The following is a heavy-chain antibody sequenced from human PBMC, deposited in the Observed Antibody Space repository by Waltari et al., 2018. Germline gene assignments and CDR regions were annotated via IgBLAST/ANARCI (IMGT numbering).Heavy chain of an antibody. D-gene: IGHD2-15*01. CDR2: IYYSGST. CDR1: GGSISSHY. Sequence: QVQLQESGPGLVKPSETLSLTCTVSGGSISSHYWSWIRQPPGKGLEWIGYIYYSGSTNYNPSLKSRVTISVDTSKNQFSLKLSSVTAADTAVYYCAGAAYCSDGSCSRGAFDIWGQGTMVTVSS. V-gene: IGHV4-59*11. J-gene: IGHJ3*02. CDR3: AGAAYCSDGSCSRGAFDI.